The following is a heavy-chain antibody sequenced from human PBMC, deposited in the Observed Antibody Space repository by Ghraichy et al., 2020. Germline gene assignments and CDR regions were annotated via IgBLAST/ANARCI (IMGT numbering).Heavy chain of an antibody. CDR3: ARALFHYDILTGYGGNDAFDI. D-gene: IGHD3-9*01. CDR1: GGSISSYY. CDR2: IYYSGST. Sequence: SETLSLTCTVSGGSISSYYWSWIRQPPGKGLEWIGYIYYSGSTNYNPSLKSRVTISVDTSKNQFSLKLSSVTAADTAVYYCARALFHYDILTGYGGNDAFDIWGQGTMVTVSS. J-gene: IGHJ3*02. V-gene: IGHV4-59*01.